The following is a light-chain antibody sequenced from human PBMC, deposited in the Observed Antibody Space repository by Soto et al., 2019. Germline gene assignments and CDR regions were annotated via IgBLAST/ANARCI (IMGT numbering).Light chain of an antibody. CDR1: SSNIGNNY. CDR3: ATWDSSLSAWV. CDR2: ENI. J-gene: IGLJ1*01. V-gene: IGLV1-51*02. Sequence: QSVLTQPPSVSAAPGQKVTISCSGSSSNIGNNYVSWYQQLPGTAPKLLIYENIKRPSGIPDRFSGSKSGTSATLGITGLQTGDEADYYCATWDSSLSAWVFGAGTKLTVL.